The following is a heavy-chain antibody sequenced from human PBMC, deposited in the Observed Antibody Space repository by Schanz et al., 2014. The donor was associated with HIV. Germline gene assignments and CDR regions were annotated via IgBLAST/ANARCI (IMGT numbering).Heavy chain of an antibody. CDR2: VNPESGNT. D-gene: IGHD1-26*01. J-gene: IGHJ2*01. Sequence: QVQLVQSGPEVKKPGASVRVSCETSGYTFSDYDINWVRQAPGQGLEWMGWVNPESGNTGMADKFLGRLSLTRFTSTGTAYMELESLTSGDTAIYYCVRAASFHFDKEGYYRNWYFDFWGRGTLVAVSS. V-gene: IGHV1-8*02. CDR1: GYTFSDYD. CDR3: VRAASFHFDKEGYYRNWYFDF.